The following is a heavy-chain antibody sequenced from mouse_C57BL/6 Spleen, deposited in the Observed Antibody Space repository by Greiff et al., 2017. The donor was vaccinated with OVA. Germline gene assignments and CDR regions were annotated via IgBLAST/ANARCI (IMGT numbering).Heavy chain of an antibody. CDR3: ARGLWFAY. V-gene: IGHV1-66*01. J-gene: IGHJ3*01. CDR1: GYSFTSYY. Sequence: QVQLKESGPELVKPGASVKISCKASGYSFTSYYIHWVKQRPGQGLEWIGWIYPGSGNTKYNEKFKGKATLTADTSSSTAYMQLSSLTSEDSAVYYCARGLWFAYWGQGTLVTVSA. CDR2: IYPGSGNT.